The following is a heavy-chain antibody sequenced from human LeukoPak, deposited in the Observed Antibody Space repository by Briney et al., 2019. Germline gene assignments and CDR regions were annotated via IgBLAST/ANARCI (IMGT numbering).Heavy chain of an antibody. D-gene: IGHD1-26*01. CDR1: GFTFSSYS. V-gene: IGHV3-21*01. Sequence: PGGSLRLSCAASGFTFSSYSMNWVRQAPGKGLEWVSSISSSSSYIYYADSVKGRFTISRDNAKNSLYLQMNSLRAEDTAVYYCARVPWRRPELIYWGQGTLVTVSS. CDR3: ARVPWRRPELIY. CDR2: ISSSSSYI. J-gene: IGHJ4*02.